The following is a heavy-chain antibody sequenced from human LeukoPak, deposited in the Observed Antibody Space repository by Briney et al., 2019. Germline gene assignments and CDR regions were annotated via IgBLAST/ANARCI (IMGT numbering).Heavy chain of an antibody. CDR3: AKDMVYYYDSSGYYYPPYFDY. CDR1: GFTFSSYS. CDR2: ISSSSSYI. J-gene: IGHJ4*02. Sequence: GGSLRLSCAASGFTFSSYSMNWVRQAPGKGLEWVSSISSSSSYIYYADSVKGRFTISRDNAKNSLYLQMNSLRAEDTAVYYCAKDMVYYYDSSGYYYPPYFDYWGQRTLVTVSS. V-gene: IGHV3-21*01. D-gene: IGHD3-22*01.